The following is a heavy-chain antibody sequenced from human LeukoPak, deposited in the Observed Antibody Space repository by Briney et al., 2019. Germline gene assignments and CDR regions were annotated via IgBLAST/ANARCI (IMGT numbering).Heavy chain of an antibody. J-gene: IGHJ5*02. CDR3: ARPLLYYYGSETYFWFDP. Sequence: GGSLRLSCAASGFTFTTCWMGWVRQAPGKGLEWVASIKQDGSEKYYVDSVKGRFSISRDNAENSLYLQMNSLRADDTAFYYCARPLLYYYGSETYFWFDPWGQGTLVTVSS. CDR1: GFTFTTCW. CDR2: IKQDGSEK. D-gene: IGHD3-10*01. V-gene: IGHV3-7*01.